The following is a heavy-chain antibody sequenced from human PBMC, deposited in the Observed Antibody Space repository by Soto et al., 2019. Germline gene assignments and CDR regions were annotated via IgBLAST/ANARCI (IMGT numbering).Heavy chain of an antibody. CDR3: ARGPIIDRRLYGDYFDY. CDR2: IYSGGST. J-gene: IGHJ4*02. D-gene: IGHD4-17*01. V-gene: IGHV3-66*01. CDR1: GFTVSSNY. Sequence: GGSLRLSCAAFGFTVSSNYMSWVRQAPGKGLEWVSVIYSGGSTYYADSVKGRFTISRDNSKNTLYLQMNSLRAEDTAVYYCARGPIIDRRLYGDYFDYWGQGTLVTVSS.